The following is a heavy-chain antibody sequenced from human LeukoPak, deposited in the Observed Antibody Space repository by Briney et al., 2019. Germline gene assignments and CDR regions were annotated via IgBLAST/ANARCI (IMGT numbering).Heavy chain of an antibody. Sequence: GGSLRLSCAASGFTFSSYGMHWVRQAPGKGLEWVAVIWYDGSNKYYADSVKGRFTISRDNSKNTLYLQMNSLRAEDTAVYYCARVVSSSWYFDYWGQGTLVTVSS. V-gene: IGHV3-33*01. CDR1: GFTFSSYG. CDR3: ARVVSSSWYFDY. J-gene: IGHJ4*02. CDR2: IWYDGSNK. D-gene: IGHD6-13*01.